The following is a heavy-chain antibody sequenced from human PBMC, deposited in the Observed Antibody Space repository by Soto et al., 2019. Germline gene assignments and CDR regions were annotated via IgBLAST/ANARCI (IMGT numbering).Heavy chain of an antibody. Sequence: QVQLVQSGAAVKKPGASVKVSCKASDKTFLSYGISWVRQGPGQGLKWMGWISPYNGNTNYAQKLQDRVTMTTDTSTSTAYMELRSVRYDDTAVYYCATQIDTVMVFRDWGQGTLVTVSS. CDR2: ISPYNGNT. CDR3: ATQIDTVMVFRD. CDR1: DKTFLSYG. V-gene: IGHV1-18*01. D-gene: IGHD5-18*01. J-gene: IGHJ4*02.